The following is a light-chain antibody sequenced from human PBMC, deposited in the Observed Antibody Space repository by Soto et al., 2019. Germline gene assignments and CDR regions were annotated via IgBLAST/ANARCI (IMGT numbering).Light chain of an antibody. Sequence: IVLTQSPGTLSLSPGERATLSCRASQSVSSSYLAWYQQKPGQAPRLLIYGASSRATGIPDRFSGSGSGTDYTLTITNLESEDFAVYYCQQRSNWPWTFGQGTKVDIK. CDR2: GAS. V-gene: IGKV3D-20*02. CDR3: QQRSNWPWT. J-gene: IGKJ1*01. CDR1: QSVSSSY.